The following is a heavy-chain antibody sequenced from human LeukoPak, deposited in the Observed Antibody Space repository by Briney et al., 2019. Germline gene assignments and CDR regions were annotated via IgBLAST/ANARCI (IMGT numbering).Heavy chain of an antibody. CDR3: ARDISGYGGPLDY. D-gene: IGHD5-12*01. J-gene: IGHJ4*02. CDR2: IYTSGST. CDR1: GGSSSSYY. Sequence: SETLSLTSTVSGGSSSSYYWSWIRQPAGKGLEWIGRIYTSGSTNYNPSLKSRVTISVDTSKNQFSLKLSSVTAADTAVYYCARDISGYGGPLDYWGQGTLVTVSS. V-gene: IGHV4-4*07.